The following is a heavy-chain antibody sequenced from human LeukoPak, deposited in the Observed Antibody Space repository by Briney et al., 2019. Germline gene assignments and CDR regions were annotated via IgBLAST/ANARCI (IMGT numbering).Heavy chain of an antibody. D-gene: IGHD3-22*01. CDR1: GFTFSSYE. CDR2: ISTSGSTI. J-gene: IGHJ4*02. V-gene: IGHV3-48*03. Sequence: GGSLRLSCAVSGFTFSSYEMKWLRQAPGKGLEWVSYISTSGSTIYYADSVKGRFTISRDNAQNSLYLQMNSLRAEDTAVYYCARAPAYYYESSGHFDYWGQGTLVTVSS. CDR3: ARAPAYYYESSGHFDY.